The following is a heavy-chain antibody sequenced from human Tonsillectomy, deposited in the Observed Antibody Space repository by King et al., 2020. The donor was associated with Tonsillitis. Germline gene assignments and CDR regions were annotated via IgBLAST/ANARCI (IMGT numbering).Heavy chain of an antibody. Sequence: VQLQQWGAGLLKPSETLSLTCAVSGGSFSGFLWNWVRQSPGKGLEWIGQINHSGSPHYNPSLKSRVTMSVDTSKSQFSLKLTSVTAADTAIYYCVRGPSPIFGVDFVPPTFFDYWGQGTMVSVSS. D-gene: IGHD3-3*01. CDR1: GGSFSGFL. CDR2: INHSGSP. CDR3: VRGPSPIFGVDFVPPTFFDY. V-gene: IGHV4-34*01. J-gene: IGHJ4*02.